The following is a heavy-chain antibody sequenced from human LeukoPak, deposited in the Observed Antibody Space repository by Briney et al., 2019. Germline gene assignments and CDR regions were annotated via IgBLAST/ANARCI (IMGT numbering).Heavy chain of an antibody. D-gene: IGHD2-21*01. CDR3: ARGGIVVNY. CDR1: GGSISSGGYS. CDR2: IYHSGST. J-gene: IGHJ4*02. V-gene: IGHV4-30-2*01. Sequence: SETLSLTCAVSGGSISSGGYSWSWIRQPPGKGLEWIGYIYHSGSTYYNLSLKSRVTISVDRSKNQFSLKLSSVTAADTAVYYCARGGIVVNYWGQGTLVTVSS.